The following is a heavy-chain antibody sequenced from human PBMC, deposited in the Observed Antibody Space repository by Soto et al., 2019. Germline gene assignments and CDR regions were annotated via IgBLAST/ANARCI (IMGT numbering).Heavy chain of an antibody. Sequence: GASLKISCQGSGYSFTSYWIGWVRQMPGKGLEWMGIIYPGDSDTRYSPSFQGQVTISADKSISTAYLQWSSLKASDTAMYYCARLLTVRGESYFDYWGQGTLVTVSS. J-gene: IGHJ4*02. CDR1: GYSFTSYW. V-gene: IGHV5-51*01. D-gene: IGHD3-10*01. CDR2: IYPGDSDT. CDR3: ARLLTVRGESYFDY.